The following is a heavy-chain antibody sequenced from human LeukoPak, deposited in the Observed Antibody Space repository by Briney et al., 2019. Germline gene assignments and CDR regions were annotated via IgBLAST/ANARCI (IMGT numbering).Heavy chain of an antibody. Sequence: GASVKVSCKASGYTFTGYYMHWVRQAPGQGLERMGWINPNSGGTNYAQKFQGWVTMTRDTSISTAYMELSRLRSDDTAVYYCARERAPQGYCSSTSCYHFDYWGQGTLVTVSS. CDR2: INPNSGGT. CDR1: GYTFTGYY. V-gene: IGHV1-2*04. CDR3: ARERAPQGYCSSTSCYHFDY. J-gene: IGHJ4*02. D-gene: IGHD2-2*01.